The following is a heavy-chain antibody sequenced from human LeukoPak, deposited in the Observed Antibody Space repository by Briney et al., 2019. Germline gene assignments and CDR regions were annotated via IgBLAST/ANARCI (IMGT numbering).Heavy chain of an antibody. V-gene: IGHV3-23*01. Sequence: GGSLRLSCAASGFTFSSYAMSWVRQAPGKGLEWVSAISGSGGSTYYADSVKGRFTISRDNSKNTLYLQMNSLGAEDTAVYYCAKGVAANLPVYGMDVWGQGTTVTVSS. CDR3: AKGVAANLPVYGMDV. CDR1: GFTFSSYA. D-gene: IGHD2-15*01. J-gene: IGHJ6*02. CDR2: ISGSGGST.